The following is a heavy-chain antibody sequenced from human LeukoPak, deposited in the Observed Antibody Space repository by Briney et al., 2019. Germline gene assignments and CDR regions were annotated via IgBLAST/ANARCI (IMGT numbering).Heavy chain of an antibody. D-gene: IGHD3-22*01. CDR2: ISWNSGSI. CDR1: GFTFDDYA. Sequence: PGRSLRLSCAATGFTFDDYAMHWVRQAPGKGLEWVSSISWNSGSINYADSVKGRFTISRDNAKNSLYLLMNSLRAEDTALYYCARGGRGYEDAFDIWGQGTMVTVSS. V-gene: IGHV3-9*01. CDR3: ARGGRGYEDAFDI. J-gene: IGHJ3*02.